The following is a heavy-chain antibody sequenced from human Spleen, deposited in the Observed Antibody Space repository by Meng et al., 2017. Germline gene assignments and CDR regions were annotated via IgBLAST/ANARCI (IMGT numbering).Heavy chain of an antibody. D-gene: IGHD3-16*01. V-gene: IGHV1-18*01. CDR2: SSTNTGNT. CDR3: AREPWGRGGLGGMDV. CDR1: GYTFTNYG. Sequence: ASVKVSCKASGYTFTNYGISWVRQAPGQGLEWLGWSSTNTGNTNYAQKLQCRVIITTDTSTTTADMELRSLGSDDTAVYYCAREPWGRGGLGGMDVRGQGTTVTVSS. J-gene: IGHJ6*02.